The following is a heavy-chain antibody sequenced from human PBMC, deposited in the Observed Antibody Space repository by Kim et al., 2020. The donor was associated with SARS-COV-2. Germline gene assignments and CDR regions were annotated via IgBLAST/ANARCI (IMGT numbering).Heavy chain of an antibody. D-gene: IGHD2-2*01. V-gene: IGHV3-23*01. Sequence: GGSLRFSCAASGFTFSNYGFSWVRQAPAKGLEWVSAMSFGGVTDYADSVTGRFTTSRDNPKSTVYLQMNSLRAEGMAVYYCAGICGTTSCSDDYWGQGTLVTVSS. CDR2: MSFGGVT. CDR1: GFTFSNYG. J-gene: IGHJ4*02. CDR3: AGICGTTSCSDDY.